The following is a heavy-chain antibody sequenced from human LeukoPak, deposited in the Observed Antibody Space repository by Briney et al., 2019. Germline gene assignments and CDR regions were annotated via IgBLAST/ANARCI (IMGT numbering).Heavy chain of an antibody. CDR3: AREKVSYQLTPYYFVY. J-gene: IGHJ4*02. Sequence: SETLSLTCTVSGGSISSDYWSWIRQPAGKGLEWIGRIYTSGSTNYNPSLKSRVTISVDKSKNQFSQKLSSVTAADTAVYYCAREKVSYQLTPYYFVYRGQGTLVTVSS. CDR1: GGSISSDY. V-gene: IGHV4-4*07. D-gene: IGHD2-2*01. CDR2: IYTSGST.